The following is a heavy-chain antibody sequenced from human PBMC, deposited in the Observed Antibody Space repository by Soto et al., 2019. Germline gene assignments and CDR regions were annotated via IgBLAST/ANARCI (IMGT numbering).Heavy chain of an antibody. J-gene: IGHJ4*02. CDR1: GFTFSSYG. Sequence: QVQLVESGGGVVQPGRSLRLSCAASGFTFSSYGMHWVXXAXXXXXXXXXXIWYDGSNKYYADSVKGRFTISRDNSKXXXXXXXXXXXXXXXXXXXXXXXXXXXXXXXXXXHFDYWGQGTLVTVSS. V-gene: IGHV3-33*01. CDR3: XXXXXXXXXXXXXXHFDY. CDR2: IWYDGSNK.